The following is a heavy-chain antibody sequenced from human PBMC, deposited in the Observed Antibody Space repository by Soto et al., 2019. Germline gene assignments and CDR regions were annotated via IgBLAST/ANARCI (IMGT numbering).Heavy chain of an antibody. CDR2: RSYDGSKK. J-gene: IGHJ4*02. D-gene: IGHD3-16*01. Sequence: QVQLVESGGGVVQPGRSLRLSCAASGFTFSSYAMHWVRQAPGKGLEWVALRSYDGSKKYYADSVKGRFTISRDNSQNSVFRERNGGKPGGTAVYYGAGGGRPEGGGRGGEIDYGGQGTLVTVSS. CDR1: GFTFSSYA. V-gene: IGHV3-30-3*01. CDR3: AGGGRPEGGGRGGEIDY.